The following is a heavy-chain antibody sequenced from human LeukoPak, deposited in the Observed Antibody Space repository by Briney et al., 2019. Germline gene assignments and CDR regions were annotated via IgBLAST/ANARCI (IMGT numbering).Heavy chain of an antibody. Sequence: GGSLRLSCAASGFTFSSYGMHWVRQAPGKGLEWVAVIWYDGSNKYYADSVKGRFTISRDNSKNTLYLQMNSLRAEDTAVYYCAKDRWVGSSWYGVFDYWGQGTLVTASS. V-gene: IGHV3-33*06. D-gene: IGHD6-13*01. CDR3: AKDRWVGSSWYGVFDY. CDR1: GFTFSSYG. J-gene: IGHJ4*02. CDR2: IWYDGSNK.